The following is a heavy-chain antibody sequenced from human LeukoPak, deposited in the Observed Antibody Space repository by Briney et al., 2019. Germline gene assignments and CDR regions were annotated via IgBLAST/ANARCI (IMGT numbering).Heavy chain of an antibody. CDR1: GFIFSNYD. CDR3: AKVTVTVAATGDY. J-gene: IGHJ4*02. V-gene: IGHV3-23*01. D-gene: IGHD6-19*01. Sequence: PGGSLRLSCAASGFIFSNYDMSWVRQPPRKGLEWVSAISGSGGSTYYADSVKGRFTISRDNSKNTLYLQMNSLRAEDTAVYYCAKVTVTVAATGDYWGQGTLVTVSS. CDR2: ISGSGGST.